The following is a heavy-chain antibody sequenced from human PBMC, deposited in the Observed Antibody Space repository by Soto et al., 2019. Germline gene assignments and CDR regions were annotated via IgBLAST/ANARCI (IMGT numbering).Heavy chain of an antibody. V-gene: IGHV3-33*01. Sequence: SCAASGFTFSSYGMHWVRQAPGKGLEWVAVIWYDGSNKYYADSVKGRFTIPRDNSKNTLYLQMNSLRAEDTAVYYCARVRDYYYDSSGYGMDVWGQGTTVTVSS. CDR3: ARVRDYYYDSSGYGMDV. D-gene: IGHD3-22*01. J-gene: IGHJ6*02. CDR2: IWYDGSNK. CDR1: GFTFSSYG.